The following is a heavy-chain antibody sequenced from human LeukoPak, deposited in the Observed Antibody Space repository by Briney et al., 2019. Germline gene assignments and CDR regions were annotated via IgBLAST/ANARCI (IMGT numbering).Heavy chain of an antibody. V-gene: IGHV3-53*01. J-gene: IGHJ3*02. CDR2: IYSGGST. D-gene: IGHD7-27*01. CDR3: ARDWGRVPDAFDI. Sequence: GGSLRLSCAASGFTVSSNYMNWVRQAPGKGLEWVSVIYSGGSTYYADSVKGRFTISRDNSKNTLYLQMNSLRAEDTAVHYCARDWGRVPDAFDIWGQGTMVTVSS. CDR1: GFTVSSNY.